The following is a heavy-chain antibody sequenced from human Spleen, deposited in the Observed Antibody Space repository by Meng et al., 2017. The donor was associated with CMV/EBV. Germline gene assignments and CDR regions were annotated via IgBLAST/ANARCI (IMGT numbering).Heavy chain of an antibody. CDR1: GYSISSGYY. J-gene: IGHJ4*02. Sequence: SETLSLTCTVSGYSISSGYYWGWIRQPPGKGLEWIGSIYHSGSTYYNPSLKSRVTISVDTSKNQFSLKVSSVTAADTAVYYCARVYDFRDFDYWGQGTLVTVSS. CDR3: ARVYDFRDFDY. CDR2: IYHSGST. D-gene: IGHD3-3*01. V-gene: IGHV4-38-2*02.